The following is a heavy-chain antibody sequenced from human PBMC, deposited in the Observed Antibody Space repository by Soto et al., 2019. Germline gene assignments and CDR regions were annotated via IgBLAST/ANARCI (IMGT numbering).Heavy chain of an antibody. CDR3: ARANVGDTLLWFGELPNWFDP. CDR1: GYTFTSYA. D-gene: IGHD3-10*01. Sequence: QVQLVQSGAEVKKPGASVKVSCKASGYTFTSYAMHWVRQAPGQRLEWMGWINAGNGNTKYSQKFQGRVTITRDTSARTAYMELSSLRSEDTAVYYCARANVGDTLLWFGELPNWFDPWGQGTLVTVSS. CDR2: INAGNGNT. J-gene: IGHJ5*02. V-gene: IGHV1-3*01.